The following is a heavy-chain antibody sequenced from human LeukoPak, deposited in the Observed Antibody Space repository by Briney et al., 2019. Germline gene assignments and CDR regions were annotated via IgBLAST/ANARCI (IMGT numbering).Heavy chain of an antibody. CDR1: GYIFTGYY. CDR2: INPNSGGT. CDR3: ARSKRWYSSSWTFDY. V-gene: IGHV1-2*04. Sequence: ATVKVSCKASGYIFTGYYMHWVRQAPGQGLEWMGWINPNSGGTNYAQKFQGWVTMTRDTSISTAYMELSRLRSDDTAVYYCARSKRWYSSSWTFDYWGQGTLVTVSS. J-gene: IGHJ4*02. D-gene: IGHD6-13*01.